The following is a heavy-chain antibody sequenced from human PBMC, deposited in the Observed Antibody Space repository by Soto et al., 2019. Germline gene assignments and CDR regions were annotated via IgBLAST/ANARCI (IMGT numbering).Heavy chain of an antibody. CDR3: GRGAGTSKIYAMEMDV. J-gene: IGHJ6*02. D-gene: IGHD2-2*01. CDR1: AFNLRSYS. V-gene: IGHV1-3*01. CDR2: INGDSGKP. Sequence: QAQLVQSGPEVQKPGASMKVSCKASAFNLRSYSIHWVRQAPGQRLEWMGQINGDSGKPRYSHRFEGRVTFKRDTDASTATLELHSLRPEDTAVYYCGRGAGTSKIYAMEMDVWGQGTAVSVSS.